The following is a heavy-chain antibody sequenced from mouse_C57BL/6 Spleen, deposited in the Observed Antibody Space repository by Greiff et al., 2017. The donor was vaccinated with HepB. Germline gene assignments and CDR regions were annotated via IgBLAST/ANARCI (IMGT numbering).Heavy chain of an antibody. D-gene: IGHD1-1*01. CDR2: INPSSGYT. Sequence: QVQLQQSGAELAKPGASVKQSCKASGYTFTSYWMHWVKQRHGQGLEWIGYINPSSGYTKYNQKFKDKATLTADKSSSTAYMQLSSLTYEDSAVYYCARRGFITTVDWYFDVCGTGTTATVSP. V-gene: IGHV1-7*01. CDR1: GYTFTSYW. J-gene: IGHJ1*02. CDR3: ARRGFITTVDWYFDV.